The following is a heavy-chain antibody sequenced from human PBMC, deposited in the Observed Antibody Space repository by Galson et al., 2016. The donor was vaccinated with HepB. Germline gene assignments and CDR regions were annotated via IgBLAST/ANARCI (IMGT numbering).Heavy chain of an antibody. CDR3: ARDRYSGSYYVGAFDI. Sequence: SVKVSCKASGYTFTGYYMHWVRQAPGQGLEWMGWINPDSGVTSCAQKFQGRVTMTRDTSISTVYMELSRLKSDDTAIYYCARDRYSGSYYVGAFDIWGQGTMITVSS. CDR1: GYTFTGYY. V-gene: IGHV1-2*02. CDR2: INPDSGVT. J-gene: IGHJ3*02. D-gene: IGHD1-26*01.